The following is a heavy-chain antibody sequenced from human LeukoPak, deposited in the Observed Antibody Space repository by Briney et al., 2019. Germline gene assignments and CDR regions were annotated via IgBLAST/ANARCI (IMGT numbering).Heavy chain of an antibody. J-gene: IGHJ4*02. V-gene: IGHV3-30*03. CDR3: ARSSGTHEGEFDY. D-gene: IGHD1-26*01. CDR1: GFTFGSND. Sequence: GGSLRLSCAASGFTFGSNDMHWVRQAPGKGLEWVAVISYDGSNKYYADSVKGRFTISRDNSKNTLYLQMNSLRAEDTAVYYCARSSGTHEGEFDYWGQGTLVTVSS. CDR2: ISYDGSNK.